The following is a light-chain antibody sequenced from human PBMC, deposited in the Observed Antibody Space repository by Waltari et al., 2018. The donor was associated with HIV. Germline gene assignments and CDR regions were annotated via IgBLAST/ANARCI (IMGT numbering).Light chain of an antibody. CDR1: ALPKKY. CDR3: YLTDTNGHPL. V-gene: IGLV3-10*01. Sequence: SYELTQPPSVSVSPGQTARITCSGEALPKKYSYWYQQKSGQAPVLLIYEDNKRPSGIPERFSGSSSGTMATLTFSGAQVEDEADYYCYLTDTNGHPLFGGGTKLTVL. J-gene: IGLJ2*01. CDR2: EDN.